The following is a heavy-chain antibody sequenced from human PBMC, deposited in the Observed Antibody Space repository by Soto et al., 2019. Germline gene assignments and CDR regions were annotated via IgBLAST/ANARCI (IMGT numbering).Heavy chain of an antibody. Sequence: SETLSLTCTVSVGSISGGGYYWSWIRQHPGKGLEWIGYIYYSGSTYYNPSLKSRVTISVDTSKNQFSLKLSSVTAADTDVYYCARVLEWLPDYWGQGTLVTVSS. CDR3: ARVLEWLPDY. CDR2: IYYSGST. J-gene: IGHJ4*02. CDR1: VGSISGGGYY. V-gene: IGHV4-31*03. D-gene: IGHD3-3*01.